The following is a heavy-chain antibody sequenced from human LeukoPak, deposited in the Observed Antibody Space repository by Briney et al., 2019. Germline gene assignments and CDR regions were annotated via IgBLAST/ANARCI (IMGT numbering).Heavy chain of an antibody. J-gene: IGHJ4*02. D-gene: IGHD6-19*01. CDR1: GFTFDDYA. CDR3: ARAVSADGFTSAWDY. CDR2: ISWNSGSI. V-gene: IGHV3-9*01. Sequence: GGSLRLSCAASGFTFDDYAMHWVRLPPGRGLEWVSGISWNSGSIGYADSVKGRFTIPRDNAKNSLYLQMNSLRPEDTALYYCARAVSADGFTSAWDYWGQGTLVTVSS.